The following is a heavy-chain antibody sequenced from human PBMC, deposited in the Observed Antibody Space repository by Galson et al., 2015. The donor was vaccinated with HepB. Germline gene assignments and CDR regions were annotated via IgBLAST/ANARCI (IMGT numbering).Heavy chain of an antibody. CDR3: ARLKVGATQDWYFDL. D-gene: IGHD1-26*01. V-gene: IGHV1-3*01. CDR2: INAGNGNT. J-gene: IGHJ2*01. CDR1: GYTFTSYA. Sequence: SVKVSCKASGYTFTSYAMHWARQAPGQRLEWMGWINAGNGNTKYSQKFQGRATITRDTSASTAYMELSSLRSEDTAVYYCARLKVGATQDWYFDLWGRGTLVTVSS.